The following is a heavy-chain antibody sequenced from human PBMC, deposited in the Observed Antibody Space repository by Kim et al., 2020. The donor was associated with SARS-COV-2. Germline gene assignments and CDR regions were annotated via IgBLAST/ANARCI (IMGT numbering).Heavy chain of an antibody. CDR1: GFTFSSYS. Sequence: LSLTCAASGFTFSSYSMNWVRQAPGKGLEWVSSISSSSSYIYYADSVKGRFTISRDNAKNSLYLQMNSLRAEDTAVYYCARDLGGFGMDVWGQGTTV. V-gene: IGHV3-21*01. CDR2: ISSSSSYI. J-gene: IGHJ6*02. D-gene: IGHD1-26*01. CDR3: ARDLGGFGMDV.